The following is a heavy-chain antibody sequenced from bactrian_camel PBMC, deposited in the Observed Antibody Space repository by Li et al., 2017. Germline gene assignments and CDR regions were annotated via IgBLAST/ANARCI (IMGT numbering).Heavy chain of an antibody. V-gene: IGHV3S31*01. J-gene: IGHJ6*01. CDR3: AARRATICGTWDPSSFDY. D-gene: IGHD7*01. CDR1: GYTYSGDC. CDR2: IYGDAGTT. Sequence: DVQLVESGGGSVQAGGSLTLACSVSGYTYSGDCMAWFRQIPPNEREGLATIYGDAGTTLYADSVKGRFTISKDNAENTLYLQMGSLKPEDTARYFCAARRATICGTWDPSSFDYWGRGTQVTVS.